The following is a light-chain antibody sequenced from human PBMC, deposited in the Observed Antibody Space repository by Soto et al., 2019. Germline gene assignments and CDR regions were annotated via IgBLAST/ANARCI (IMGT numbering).Light chain of an antibody. J-gene: IGLJ3*02. V-gene: IGLV2-23*02. CDR1: SSDVGSYNL. CDR3: CSYAGSSTNWV. CDR2: EVS. Sequence: QSALTQPASVSGSPGQPITISCTGTSSDVGSYNLVSWYQQHPGKAPKLIIYEVSERPSGVSYRFSGSKSGKTASLTISGLQAEDEADYYCCSYAGSSTNWVFGGGTKLTV.